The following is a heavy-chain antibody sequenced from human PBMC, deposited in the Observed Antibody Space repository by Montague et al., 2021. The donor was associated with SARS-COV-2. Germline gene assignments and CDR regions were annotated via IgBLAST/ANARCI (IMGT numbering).Heavy chain of an antibody. CDR2: INWDDDDE. V-gene: IGHV2-70*01. D-gene: IGHD3-10*01. CDR3: ARIQRWGEYYFDF. J-gene: IGHJ4*02. Sequence: PALVKPTQTLTLTCTFSGFSLSNTRMSVGWIRQPPGKALEWLALINWDDDDEYYNPSLRTRLTISKDTSKNQVVLVMTNMGPMDTGTYYCARIQRWGEYYFDFWGQGALVVVSS. CDR1: GFSLSNTRMS.